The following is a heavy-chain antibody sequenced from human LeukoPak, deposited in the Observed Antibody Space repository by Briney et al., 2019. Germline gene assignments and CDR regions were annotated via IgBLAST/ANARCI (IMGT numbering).Heavy chain of an antibody. CDR2: INPNSGGT. Sequence: ASVKVSCKASGYTFTGYYMHWVRQAPGQGLEWMGWINPNSGGTNYAQKFQGRVTMTRDTSISTAYMELSRLRSDDTAVYYCARTTVYRSSTSCSDYYYGMDVWGQGTTVTVSS. V-gene: IGHV1-2*02. CDR1: GYTFTGYY. D-gene: IGHD2-2*01. CDR3: ARTTVYRSSTSCSDYYYGMDV. J-gene: IGHJ6*02.